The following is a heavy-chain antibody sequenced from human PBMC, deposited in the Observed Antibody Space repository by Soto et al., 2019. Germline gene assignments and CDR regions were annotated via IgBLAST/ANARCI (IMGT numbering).Heavy chain of an antibody. D-gene: IGHD3-3*01. CDR3: ARGANYDFWSGYYTGPNYYYGMDV. V-gene: IGHV1-18*01. J-gene: IGHJ6*02. CDR1: GYSFTSYG. CDR2: ISAYNGNT. Sequence: ASVKVSCKASGYSFTSYGISWVRQAPGQGLEWMGWISAYNGNTNYAQKLQGRVTMTTDTSTSTAYMELRSLRSDDTAVYYCARGANYDFWSGYYTGPNYYYGMDVWGQGTTVTSP.